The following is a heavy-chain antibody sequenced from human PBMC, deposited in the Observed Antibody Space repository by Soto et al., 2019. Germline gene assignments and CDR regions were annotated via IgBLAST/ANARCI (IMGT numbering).Heavy chain of an antibody. J-gene: IGHJ6*02. CDR2: ISYDGSNK. D-gene: IGHD2-8*01. CDR3: ARDVVECTNGVCPRGYYYYGMDV. Sequence: GGSLRLSCAASGFTFSSYAMHWVRQSPGKGLEWVAVISYDGSNKYYADSVKGRFTISRDNSKNTLYLQMNSLRAEDTAVYYCARDVVECTNGVCPRGYYYYGMDVWGQGTTVTVSS. CDR1: GFTFSSYA. V-gene: IGHV3-30-3*01.